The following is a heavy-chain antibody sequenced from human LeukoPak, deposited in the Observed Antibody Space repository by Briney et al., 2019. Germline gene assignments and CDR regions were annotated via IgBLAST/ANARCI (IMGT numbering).Heavy chain of an antibody. J-gene: IGHJ3*02. CDR1: GYTFTSYY. D-gene: IGHD2-2*01. CDR3: ACSSNILDAFDI. V-gene: IGHV1-46*03. Sequence: ASVKVSCKASGYTFTSYYMHWVRQAPGQGLEWMGIINPSGGSTSYAQKFQGRVTMTRDTSISTAYMELSRLRSDDTAVYYCACSSNILDAFDIWGQGTMVTVSS. CDR2: INPSGGST.